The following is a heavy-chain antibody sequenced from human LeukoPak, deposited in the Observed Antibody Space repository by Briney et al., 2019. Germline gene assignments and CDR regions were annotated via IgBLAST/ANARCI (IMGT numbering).Heavy chain of an antibody. Sequence: GGSLRLSCAASGFTVSSNYMSWVRQAPGKGLEWVSVIYSGGSTYCADSVKGRFTISRDNSKNTLYLQMNSLRAEDTAVYYCARYDFWSGSDYWGQGTLVTVSS. D-gene: IGHD3-3*01. J-gene: IGHJ4*02. V-gene: IGHV3-53*05. CDR1: GFTVSSNY. CDR2: IYSGGST. CDR3: ARYDFWSGSDY.